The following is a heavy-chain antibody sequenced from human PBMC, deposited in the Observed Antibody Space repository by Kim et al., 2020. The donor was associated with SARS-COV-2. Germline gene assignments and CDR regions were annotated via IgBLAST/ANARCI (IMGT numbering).Heavy chain of an antibody. V-gene: IGHV4-34*01. Sequence: SETLSLTCAVYGGSFSGYYWSWIRQPPGKGLEWIGEINHSGSTNYNPSLKSRVTISVDTSKNQFSLKLSSVTAADTAVYYCARGGRTTVTTRDFDYWGQGTLVTVSS. CDR3: ARGGRTTVTTRDFDY. D-gene: IGHD4-17*01. CDR2: INHSGST. CDR1: GGSFSGYY. J-gene: IGHJ4*02.